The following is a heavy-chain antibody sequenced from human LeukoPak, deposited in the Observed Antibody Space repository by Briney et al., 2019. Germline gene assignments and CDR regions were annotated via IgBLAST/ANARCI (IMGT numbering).Heavy chain of an antibody. CDR1: GFSLSTSGVG. CDR2: IYWNDDT. CDR3: AHTRGELLRDNYYYYYGMDV. J-gene: IGHJ6*02. V-gene: IGHV2-5*01. D-gene: IGHD1-26*01. Sequence: SGPTLVNPTQTLTLTCTFSGFSLSTSGVGVGWIRQPPGKALEWLALIYWNDDTRYSPSLKSRLTITKDTSKNQVVLTMTNMDPVDTATYYCAHTRGELLRDNYYYYYGMDVWGQGTTVTVSS.